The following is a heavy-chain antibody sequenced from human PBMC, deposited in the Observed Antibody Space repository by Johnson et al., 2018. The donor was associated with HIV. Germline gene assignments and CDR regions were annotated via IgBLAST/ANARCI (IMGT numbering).Heavy chain of an antibody. CDR2: VNNDGGDT. CDR3: ARGGAFHAFDI. D-gene: IGHD3-3*02. Sequence: VQLVESGGGLVQPGRSLRLPCAVSGFTFSNHWMHWVRQAPGTGLVWVSRVNNDGGDTIYADSVKGRFTISRDNAKNTLYLQMNSLRAEDTAMYFCARGGAFHAFDIWGHGTTVTVSS. CDR1: GFTFSNHW. V-gene: IGHV3-74*01. J-gene: IGHJ3*02.